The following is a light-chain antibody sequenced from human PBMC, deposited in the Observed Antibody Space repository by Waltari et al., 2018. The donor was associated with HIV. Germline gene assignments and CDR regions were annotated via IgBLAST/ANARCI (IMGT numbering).Light chain of an antibody. CDR1: QSVRSSN. V-gene: IGKV3-20*01. CDR2: GAS. CDR3: QQYGSSRRWT. Sequence: EIVVTQSPGTLSLSPGERATLSCRASQSVRSSNLAWYQQKPGQAPRLLIYGASNRATGIPDRFSGSGSWTDSTLTISRLEPEDFAVYYCQQYGSSRRWTFGQGTKVEIK. J-gene: IGKJ1*01.